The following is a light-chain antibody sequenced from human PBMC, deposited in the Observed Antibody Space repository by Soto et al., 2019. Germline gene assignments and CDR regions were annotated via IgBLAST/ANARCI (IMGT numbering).Light chain of an antibody. V-gene: IGLV1-44*01. CDR3: AAWDDSLNGVV. Sequence: QSVLTQPPSASGTPGQRVTISCSGSSSNIGSKTVNWYQQLPGTAPKLLIYSNNQRPSGVPDRFSGSKSGTSASLAISGLQSEYEADYYCAAWDDSLNGVVFGGGTKLTFL. CDR1: SSNIGSKT. CDR2: SNN. J-gene: IGLJ2*01.